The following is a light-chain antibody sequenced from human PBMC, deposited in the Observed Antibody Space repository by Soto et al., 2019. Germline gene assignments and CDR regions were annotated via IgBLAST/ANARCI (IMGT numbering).Light chain of an antibody. J-gene: IGLJ1*01. Sequence: QSVLTQPPSASGSPGQSVTISCTGTSSDVGSSNYVSWYQQHPGKAPKVVIYEVTKRPSGVPDRFSVSKSGNTASLTVSGLQAEDEADYYCSSYAGSNRVFGTGTKVTVL. CDR2: EVT. CDR3: SSYAGSNRV. V-gene: IGLV2-8*01. CDR1: SSDVGSSNY.